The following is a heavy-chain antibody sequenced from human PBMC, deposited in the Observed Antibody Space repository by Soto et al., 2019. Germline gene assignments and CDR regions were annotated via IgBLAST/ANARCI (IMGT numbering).Heavy chain of an antibody. CDR3: ARDLKGYGMDV. Sequence: ETLSLTCTVSGGSISSYYWSWIRQPPGKGLEWIGYIYYSGSTNYNPPLKSRVTISVDTSKNQFSLKLSSVTAADTAVYYCARDLKGYGMDVWGQGNTVTVSS. CDR1: GGSISSYY. CDR2: IYYSGST. V-gene: IGHV4-59*01. J-gene: IGHJ6*02.